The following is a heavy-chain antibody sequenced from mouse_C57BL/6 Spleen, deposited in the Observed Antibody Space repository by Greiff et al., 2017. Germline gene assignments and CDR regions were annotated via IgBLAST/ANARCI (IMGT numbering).Heavy chain of an antibody. CDR2: IYPGDGDT. Sequence: QVQLQQSGPELVKPGASVKISCKASGYAFSSSWMNWVKQRPGKGLEWIGRIYPGDGDTNYNGKFKGKATLTADKSSSTAYMQLSSLTSEDSAVYFCARSGSGRDFDYWGQGTTLTVSS. D-gene: IGHD3-2*02. CDR1: GYAFSSSW. V-gene: IGHV1-82*01. J-gene: IGHJ2*01. CDR3: ARSGSGRDFDY.